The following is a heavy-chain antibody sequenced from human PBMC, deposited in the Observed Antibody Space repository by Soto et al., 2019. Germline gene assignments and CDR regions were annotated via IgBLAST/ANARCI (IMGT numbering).Heavy chain of an antibody. Sequence: SVKVSCKASGGTFTSSAVQWVRQARGQRLEWIGWIVVGSGNTNYAQKFQERVTITRDMSTSTAYMELSSLRSEDTAVYYCAAGIGAPVAFDIWGQGTMVTVSS. D-gene: IGHD4-17*01. J-gene: IGHJ3*02. V-gene: IGHV1-58*01. CDR1: GGTFTSSA. CDR2: IVVGSGNT. CDR3: AAGIGAPVAFDI.